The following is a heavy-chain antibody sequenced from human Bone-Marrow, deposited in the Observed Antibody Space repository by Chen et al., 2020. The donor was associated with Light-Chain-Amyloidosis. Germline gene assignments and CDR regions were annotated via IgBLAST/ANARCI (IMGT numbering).Heavy chain of an antibody. V-gene: IGHV3-23*01. CDR1: GITFNSYG. Sequence: EVQLLESGGGLVQPGESLRLSCAASGITFNSYGMTWVRQAPGKGLEWVSAISGSGGTTFYADSVKGRFTISRDNSKNTLYLQMTSLRVEDTATYYCANRGNDYWGQGTLVTVSS. CDR2: ISGSGGTT. CDR3: ANRGNDY. J-gene: IGHJ4*02.